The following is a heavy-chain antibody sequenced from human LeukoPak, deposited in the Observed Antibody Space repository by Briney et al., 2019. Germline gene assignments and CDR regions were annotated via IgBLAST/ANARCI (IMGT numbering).Heavy chain of an antibody. CDR1: GFTFSSYA. Sequence: SGGSLRLSCAAPGFTFSSYAMHWVRQAPGKGLEWVAVISHDGSNKYYADSVKGRFTISRDNAKNTLYLQVNSLRAEDTAVYHCARSGAYTGSTWTFDSWGQGALVTASS. CDR3: ARSGAYTGSTWTFDS. J-gene: IGHJ4*02. D-gene: IGHD6-13*01. V-gene: IGHV3-30-3*01. CDR2: ISHDGSNK.